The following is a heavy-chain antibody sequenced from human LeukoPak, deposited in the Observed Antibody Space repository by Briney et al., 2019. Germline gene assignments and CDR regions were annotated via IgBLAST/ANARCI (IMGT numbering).Heavy chain of an antibody. CDR2: IIPSDGFT. CDR1: GYTFSSYY. Sequence: ASVKVSCKASGYTFSSYYVHWVRQAPGQGLEWMGMIIPSDGFTSYAQKFQGRVTMTRDMSTSTVYMELSSLRSEDTAVYYCARGFMVRGKPDYWGQGTLVTVSS. J-gene: IGHJ4*02. D-gene: IGHD3-10*01. CDR3: ARGFMVRGKPDY. V-gene: IGHV1-46*01.